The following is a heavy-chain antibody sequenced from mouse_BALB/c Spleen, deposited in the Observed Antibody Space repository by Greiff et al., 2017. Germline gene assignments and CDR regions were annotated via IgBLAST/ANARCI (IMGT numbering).Heavy chain of an antibody. CDR3: TRDETRQLGLLDY. V-gene: IGHV5-6-4*01. CDR1: GFTFSSYT. CDR2: ISSGGSYT. D-gene: IGHD3-2*01. Sequence: EVQLVESGGGLVKPGGSLKLSCAASGFTFSSYTMSWVRQTPEKRLEWVATISSGGSYTYYPDSVKGRFTISRDNAKNTLYLQMSSLKSEDTAMYYCTRDETRQLGLLDYWGQGTTLTVSS. J-gene: IGHJ2*01.